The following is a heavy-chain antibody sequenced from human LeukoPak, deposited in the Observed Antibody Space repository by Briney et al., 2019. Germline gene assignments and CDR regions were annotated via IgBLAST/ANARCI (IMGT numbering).Heavy chain of an antibody. CDR3: AREGLGSGRGGDFDL. CDR2: IPHSGST. D-gene: IGHD2-15*01. J-gene: IGHJ2*01. V-gene: IGHV4-38-2*02. Sequence: SETLSLTCSIPGYSISSGYYWGWIRQPPGKVLKWIRSIPHSGSTYYNPSLKSRVTISIDPSKNQFSLKLNSVTAADTAVYYCAREGLGSGRGGDFDLWGRGTLVTVSS. CDR1: GYSISSGYY.